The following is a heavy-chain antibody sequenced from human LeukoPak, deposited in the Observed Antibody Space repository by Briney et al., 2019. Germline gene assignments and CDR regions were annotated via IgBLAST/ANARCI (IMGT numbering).Heavy chain of an antibody. J-gene: IGHJ4*02. CDR3: AKDLGRPPSYVWGCYPTI. Sequence: PGGSLRLSCAASGFTFSSYGMNWVRQAPGKGLEWVSGISGSGGSTYYADSVKGRFTISRDNSKNTLYLQMNSLRAEDTAVYYCAKDLGRPPSYVWGCYPTIWGQGTLVTVSS. CDR2: ISGSGGST. V-gene: IGHV3-23*01. D-gene: IGHD3-16*02. CDR1: GFTFSSYG.